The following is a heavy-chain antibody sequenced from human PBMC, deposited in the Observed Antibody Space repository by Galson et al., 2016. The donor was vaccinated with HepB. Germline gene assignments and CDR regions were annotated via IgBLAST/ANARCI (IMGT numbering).Heavy chain of an antibody. CDR1: GGSISKPYW. CDR2: IFHTGHT. CDR3: ARDPRTNCSGGSCYKWFDP. J-gene: IGHJ5*02. V-gene: IGHV4-4*02. Sequence: ETLSLTCAVSGGSISKPYWWTWVRQPPGKTLEWIGEIFHTGHTDYNPSLKRRVTISVDKSKNHFSLKLTSVPAADTAVYYFARDPRTNCSGGSCYKWFDPWGQGTLVTVSS. D-gene: IGHD2-15*01.